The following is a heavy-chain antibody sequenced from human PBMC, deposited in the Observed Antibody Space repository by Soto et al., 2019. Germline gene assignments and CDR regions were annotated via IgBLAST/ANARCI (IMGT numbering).Heavy chain of an antibody. CDR3: ARDMAYYDFWSGYFRVPYYYYYGMDV. D-gene: IGHD3-3*01. CDR2: INYIGST. Sequence: SETLSLTCTVSGGSVSSGSYYWSWIRQPPGKGLEWIGYINYIGSTNYNPSLKSRVTISVDTSKNQFSLKLSSVTAADTAVYYCARDMAYYDFWSGYFRVPYYYYYGMDVWGQGTTVTVSS. CDR1: GGSVSSGSYY. V-gene: IGHV4-61*01. J-gene: IGHJ6*02.